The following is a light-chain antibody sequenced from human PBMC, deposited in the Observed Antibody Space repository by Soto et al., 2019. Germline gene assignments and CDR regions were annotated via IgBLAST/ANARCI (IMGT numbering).Light chain of an antibody. V-gene: IGKV1-39*01. CDR2: AAS. Sequence: DIQMTQSPSSLSASVGDRVTITCRASQSISSYLNWYQQKPGKAPKLLIYAASSLQSGVPTRFSGSGSGTDFTLTISSLQPEDFATYSCQQSYSTPSITSGQGTRLEIK. CDR1: QSISSY. CDR3: QQSYSTPSIT. J-gene: IGKJ5*01.